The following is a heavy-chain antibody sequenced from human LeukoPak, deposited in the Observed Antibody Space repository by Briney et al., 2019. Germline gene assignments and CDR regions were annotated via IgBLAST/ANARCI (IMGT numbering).Heavy chain of an antibody. CDR3: ARQPKSNYDSSGYSDY. J-gene: IGHJ4*02. CDR1: GYSFTNFW. Sequence: GESLKISCKGSGYSFTNFWIAWVRQMPGKGLEWMGRIDPSDSYTNYSPSFRGHVTISADKSISTAYLQWSSLKASDTAMYYCARQPKSNYDSSGYSDYWGQGTLVTVSS. V-gene: IGHV5-10-1*01. D-gene: IGHD3-22*01. CDR2: IDPSDSYT.